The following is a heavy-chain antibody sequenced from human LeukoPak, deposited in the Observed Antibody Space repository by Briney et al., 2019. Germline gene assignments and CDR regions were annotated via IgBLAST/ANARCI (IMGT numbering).Heavy chain of an antibody. Sequence: SETLSLTCTVSGASISSGEYYWSWIRQPAGKGLEWIGRIYTSGSTNYNPSLKSRVTISVDTSKNQFSLKLSSVTAADTAMYYCAGEAYDVLTSDWFDPWGQGTLVTVSS. D-gene: IGHD3-9*01. J-gene: IGHJ5*02. CDR3: AGEAYDVLTSDWFDP. CDR2: IYTSGST. CDR1: GASISSGEYY. V-gene: IGHV4-61*02.